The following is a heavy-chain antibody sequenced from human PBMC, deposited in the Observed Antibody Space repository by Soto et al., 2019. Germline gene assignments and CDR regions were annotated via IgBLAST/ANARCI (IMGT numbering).Heavy chain of an antibody. CDR3: ARDERSYGEPPFDY. CDR2: IKSNGGDP. V-gene: IGHV1-2*02. Sequence: QVQLVQSEAEVREAGASVKVSCKASGFTFTGYYIHWVRQAPGQGLEWMGWIKSNGGDPKYAQKFQVRVTMTRDTSMNTVYMELSRLTSDDTAVYYCARDERSYGEPPFDYWGQGTLVAVSS. J-gene: IGHJ4*02. CDR1: GFTFTGYY. D-gene: IGHD3-16*01.